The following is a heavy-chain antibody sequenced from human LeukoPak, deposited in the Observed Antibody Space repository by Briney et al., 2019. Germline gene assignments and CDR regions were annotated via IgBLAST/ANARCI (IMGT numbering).Heavy chain of an antibody. Sequence: GGSLRLSCTASGITLSNYWMHWVRQAPGKGPVWVSGIKTDGSFTTYADSVRGRFTISRDNAKNTVSLQMNSLRVDDTAMYYCTRLGAPYDKDEHLWGQGVLVTVSS. J-gene: IGHJ5*02. CDR1: GITLSNYW. V-gene: IGHV3-74*01. CDR2: IKTDGSFT. D-gene: IGHD3-16*01. CDR3: TRLGAPYDKDEHL.